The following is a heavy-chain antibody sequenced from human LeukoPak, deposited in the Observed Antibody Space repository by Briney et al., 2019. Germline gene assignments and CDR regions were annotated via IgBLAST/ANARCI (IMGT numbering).Heavy chain of an antibody. CDR1: GGSFKGYY. D-gene: IGHD3-10*01. J-gene: IGHJ6*04. CDR3: ARVSITMVRGVIIRARYYGMDV. CDR2: INHSGST. V-gene: IGHV4-34*01. Sequence: PSETLSLTCAVYGGSFKGYYWSWIRQPPGKGREWGGEINHSGSTNYNPALKRRGTISVDTTKNQFSLQLSSVTAPDTAVYYCARVSITMVRGVIIRARYYGMDVWGKGTTVTVSS.